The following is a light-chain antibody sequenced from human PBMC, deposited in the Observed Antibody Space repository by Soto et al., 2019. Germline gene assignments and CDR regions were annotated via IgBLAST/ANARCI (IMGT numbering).Light chain of an antibody. Sequence: QSVLTQPPSASGTPGQRVTISCSGSSSKIESNTVTWYQQLPGTAPKLVIYSNYDRPSGVPDRFSGSTSGTSASLVIRGLQSEDEADYYCAAWDDILNGYVFGGGTKVTVL. CDR3: AAWDDILNGYV. CDR2: SNY. CDR1: SSKIESNT. J-gene: IGLJ1*01. V-gene: IGLV1-44*01.